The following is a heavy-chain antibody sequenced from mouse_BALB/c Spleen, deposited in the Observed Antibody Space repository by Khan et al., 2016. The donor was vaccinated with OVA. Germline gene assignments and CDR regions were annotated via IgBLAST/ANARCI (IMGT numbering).Heavy chain of an antibody. V-gene: IGHV1S132*01. CDR2: IYPGTGST. D-gene: IGHD2-10*02. CDR3: ANGGYDNRAMDY. CDR1: GYIFTSYW. J-gene: IGHJ4*01. Sequence: QIQLVQSGAELVRPGASVKLSCKTSGYIFTSYWIHWVKQRSGQGLEWIARIYPGTGSTYYNEKFKGKATLTADKSSSTAYMQLSSLKSEDSAVXCSANGGYDNRAMDYWGQGTSVTVSS.